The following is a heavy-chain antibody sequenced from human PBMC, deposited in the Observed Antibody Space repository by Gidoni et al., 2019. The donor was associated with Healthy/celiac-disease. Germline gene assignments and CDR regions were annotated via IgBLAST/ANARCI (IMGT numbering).Heavy chain of an antibody. V-gene: IGHV3-15*01. J-gene: IGHJ6*02. CDR1: GFAFSNAW. CDR3: WVVVASPNYYYYGMDV. Sequence: EVQLVESGGGLVKPGGSLRLSCAASGFAFSNAWRSWGRQAPGKGLEGVGRIKRKTDSGKTEEAAPVKGRFNTSRDDSKNTRYLQMNSLKTEDTDVYYCWVVVASPNYYYYGMDVWGQGTTVTVSS. CDR2: IKRKTDSGKT. D-gene: IGHD2-15*01.